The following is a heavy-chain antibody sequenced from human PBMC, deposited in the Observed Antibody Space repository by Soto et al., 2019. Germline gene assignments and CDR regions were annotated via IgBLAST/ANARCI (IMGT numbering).Heavy chain of an antibody. CDR3: ARHVAVAGTWWFDP. CDR2: IYYSGST. D-gene: IGHD6-19*01. CDR1: GGSISSSSYY. J-gene: IGHJ5*02. V-gene: IGHV4-39*01. Sequence: SETLSLTCTVSGGSISSSSYYWGWIRQPPGKGLEWIGSIYYSGSTYYNPSLKSRVTISVDTSKNQFSLKLSSVTAADTAVYYCARHVAVAGTWWFDPWGQGTLVTVSS.